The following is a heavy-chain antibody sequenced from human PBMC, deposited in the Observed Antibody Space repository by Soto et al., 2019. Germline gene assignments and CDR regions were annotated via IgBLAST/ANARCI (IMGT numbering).Heavy chain of an antibody. J-gene: IGHJ2*01. V-gene: IGHV3-23*01. D-gene: IGHD4-17*01. Sequence: EVQLLESGGGLVQPGGSLRLSCAASEFTFSNYAMTWVRQAPGKGLEWVSAISGRAGDTYYADSVEGRFTISRDNSKNTLYLQMNSLRAEETAVYYCAKGGGITVTTNWYFDLWGRGTLVTVSS. CDR2: ISGRAGDT. CDR1: EFTFSNYA. CDR3: AKGGGITVTTNWYFDL.